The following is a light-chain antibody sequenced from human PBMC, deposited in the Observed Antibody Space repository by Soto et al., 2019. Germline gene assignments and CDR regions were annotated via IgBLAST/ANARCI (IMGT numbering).Light chain of an antibody. CDR2: DGS. V-gene: IGKV3-11*01. J-gene: IGKJ4*01. CDR3: QQRSKWHGS. Sequence: ELVLTQSPATLSVSPAERATLSCRASQSVSSYLAWYQQKPGPAPRLLIYDGSNRAPGIPARISGSRSVTDFPLPIISLGPEDVAVYYCQQRSKWHGSFGRGT. CDR1: QSVSSY.